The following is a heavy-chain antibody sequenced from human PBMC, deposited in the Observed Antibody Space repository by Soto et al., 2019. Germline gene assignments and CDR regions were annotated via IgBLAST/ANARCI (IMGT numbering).Heavy chain of an antibody. CDR1: VDIVSSNSAA. V-gene: IGHV6-1*01. CDR2: TYYRSKWYN. CDR3: ARGRYCTNGVCYRDYYYYGMDV. J-gene: IGHJ6*02. Sequence: SQTLSLTCAISVDIVSSNSAAWNCIRQSPSRGLEWLGRTYYRSKWYNDYAVSVKSRITINPDTSKNQFSLQLNSVTPEDTAVYYCARGRYCTNGVCYRDYYYYGMDVWGQGTTVTVSS. D-gene: IGHD2-8*01.